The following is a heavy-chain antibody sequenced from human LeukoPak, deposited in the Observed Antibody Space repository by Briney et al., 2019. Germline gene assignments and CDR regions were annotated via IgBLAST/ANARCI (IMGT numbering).Heavy chain of an antibody. Sequence: GSLRLSCAASGFTFSSYSMNWVRQAPGKGLEWVSSISTSSSYIYYADSVKGRFTISRDNAKNSLYLQMNSLRAEDTAVYYCARVRGAAAGTNWFDPWGQGTLVTVSS. CDR2: ISTSSSYI. CDR3: ARVRGAAAGTNWFDP. V-gene: IGHV3-21*01. CDR1: GFTFSSYS. J-gene: IGHJ5*02. D-gene: IGHD6-13*01.